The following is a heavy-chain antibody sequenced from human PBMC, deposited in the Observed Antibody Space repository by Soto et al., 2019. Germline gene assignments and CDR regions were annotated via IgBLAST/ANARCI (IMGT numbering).Heavy chain of an antibody. CDR1: GFTFSPYW. Sequence: EVQLVESGGGLVQPGGSLRLSCAASGFTFSPYWMHWVRQTPGKGLMWVSRIDDTGTITTYADSVKGRFTISRDNAKNTLYLQMDSLRAADTAIYYCARDQTVTGPTTFDYCGQGTLVTVSS. J-gene: IGHJ4*02. V-gene: IGHV3-74*01. D-gene: IGHD6-19*01. CDR3: ARDQTVTGPTTFDY. CDR2: IDDTGTIT.